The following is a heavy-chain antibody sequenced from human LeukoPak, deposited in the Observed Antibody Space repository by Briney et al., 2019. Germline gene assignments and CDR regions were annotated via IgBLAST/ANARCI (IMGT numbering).Heavy chain of an antibody. J-gene: IGHJ5*02. Sequence: PSETLSLTCAVSGGSISSYYWSWIRQPPGKGLEWIGYIYYSGGTNYNPSLKSRVTISVDTSKNQFSLKLSSVTVADTAVYYCARVVAGSNGWWAIGWFDPWGQGTLVTVSS. CDR2: IYYSGGT. CDR1: GGSISSYY. V-gene: IGHV4-59*01. D-gene: IGHD6-19*01. CDR3: ARVVAGSNGWWAIGWFDP.